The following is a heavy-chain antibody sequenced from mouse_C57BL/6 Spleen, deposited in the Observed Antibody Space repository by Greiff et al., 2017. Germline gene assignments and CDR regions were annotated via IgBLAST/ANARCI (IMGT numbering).Heavy chain of an antibody. D-gene: IGHD2-5*01. CDR1: GYAFTNYL. V-gene: IGHV1-54*01. J-gene: IGHJ4*01. CDR2: INPGSGGT. Sequence: VQLQQSGAELVRPGTSVKVSCKASGYAFTNYLIEWVKQRPGQGLEWIGVINPGSGGTNYNEKFKGKATLTADKSSSTAYMQLSSLTSEDSAVYFCARRSNYGSAMDYWGQGTSVTVSS. CDR3: ARRSNYGSAMDY.